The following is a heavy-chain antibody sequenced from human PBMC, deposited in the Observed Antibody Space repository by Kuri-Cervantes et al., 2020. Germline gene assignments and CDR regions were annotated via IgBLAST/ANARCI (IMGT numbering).Heavy chain of an antibody. V-gene: IGHV1-69*05. CDR2: IIPIFGTA. D-gene: IGHD3-10*01. CDR1: GGTFSSYA. J-gene: IGHJ6*03. CDR3: ARGDGSGIPGPLYYYYMDV. Sequence: SVKVSCKASGGTFSSYAIGWVRQAPGQGLEWMGGIIPIFGTANYAQKFQGRVTITTDESTSTAYMELSSLRSEDTAVYYCARGDGSGIPGPLYYYYMDVWGKGTTVTVSS.